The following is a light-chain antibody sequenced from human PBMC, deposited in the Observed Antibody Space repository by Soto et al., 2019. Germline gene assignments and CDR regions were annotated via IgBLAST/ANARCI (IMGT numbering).Light chain of an antibody. J-gene: IGKJ2*01. CDR1: QSVLYSSNNKNY. Sequence: DIVMTQSPDSLAVSLGERATINCKSSQSVLYSSNNKNYLAWYQQKPGQPPKLLIYWASTRESGVPDRFSGSGSGTDFTLTISSLQAEDVAVYYCQQYSSMYTFGQGTKLEIK. CDR3: QQYSSMYT. V-gene: IGKV4-1*01. CDR2: WAS.